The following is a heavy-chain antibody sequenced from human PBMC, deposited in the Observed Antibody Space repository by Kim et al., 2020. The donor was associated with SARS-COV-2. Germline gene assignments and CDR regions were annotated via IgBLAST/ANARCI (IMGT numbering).Heavy chain of an antibody. CDR2: THYSGAN. CDR3: ARITQWQLSSNFYALDT. J-gene: IGHJ6*02. V-gene: IGHV4-59*02. D-gene: IGHD6-19*01. CDR1: GDSVSRNY. Sequence: SETLSLTCTVSGDSVSRNYWSWIRQPPGKGLEWIGYTHYSGANNGNPSLKSRVTMSVDTSKNQFSLKVTSVTAADTAVYFCARITQWQLSSNFYALDTWGQGTTVTVSS.